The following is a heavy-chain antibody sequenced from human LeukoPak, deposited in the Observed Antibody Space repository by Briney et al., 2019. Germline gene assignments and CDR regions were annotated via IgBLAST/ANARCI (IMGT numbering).Heavy chain of an antibody. D-gene: IGHD3-10*01. J-gene: IGHJ3*01. Sequence: GESLKISCEASGYIFTNYWIAWVRHMPGKGLECIGIIFPDGSDTRYSPSFQGQVTISVDKSISTTFLQWNILKASDTAIYFCARPQTGAGDAFDLWGQGTLVTVSS. CDR1: GYIFTNYW. V-gene: IGHV5-51*01. CDR3: ARPQTGAGDAFDL. CDR2: IFPDGSDT.